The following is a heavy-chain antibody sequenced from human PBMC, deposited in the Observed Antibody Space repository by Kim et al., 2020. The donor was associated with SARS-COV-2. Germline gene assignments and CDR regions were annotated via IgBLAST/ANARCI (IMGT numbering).Heavy chain of an antibody. V-gene: IGHV1-3*01. Sequence: ASVKVSCKASGYTFTSYAMHWVRQAPGQRLEWMGWINAGNGNTKYSQKFQGRVTITRDTSASTAYMELSSLRSEDTAVYYCARGRVLAAAGTTGDYWGQGTLVTVSS. CDR1: GYTFTSYA. CDR2: INAGNGNT. D-gene: IGHD6-13*01. J-gene: IGHJ4*02. CDR3: ARGRVLAAAGTTGDY.